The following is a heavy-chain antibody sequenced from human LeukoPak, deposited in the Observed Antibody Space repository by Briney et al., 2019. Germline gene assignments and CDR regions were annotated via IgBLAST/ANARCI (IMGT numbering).Heavy chain of an antibody. J-gene: IGHJ4*02. Sequence: GGSLRLSCAASGFTFSSYNMHWVRHAPGKGLVWVSRINSDGSSTNYADSVKGRFTISRDNSKNTLYLQMNSLRAEDTAVYYCASRYCSGGSCYQYYFDYWGQGTLVTVSS. CDR2: INSDGSST. D-gene: IGHD2-15*01. V-gene: IGHV3-74*01. CDR1: GFTFSSYN. CDR3: ASRYCSGGSCYQYYFDY.